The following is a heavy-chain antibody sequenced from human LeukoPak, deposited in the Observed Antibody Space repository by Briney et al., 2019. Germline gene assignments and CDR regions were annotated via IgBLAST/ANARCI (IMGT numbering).Heavy chain of an antibody. CDR2: INHSGST. CDR3: ARGRWGSFDY. Sequence: SETLSLTCAVYGGSFSGYYWSWIRQPPGKGLEWIGEINHSGSTNYNPSLKSRVTISVDTSKNQFSLKLSSVTAAGTAVYYCARGRWGSFDYWGQGTLVTVSS. J-gene: IGHJ4*02. CDR1: GGSFSGYY. D-gene: IGHD3-16*01. V-gene: IGHV4-34*01.